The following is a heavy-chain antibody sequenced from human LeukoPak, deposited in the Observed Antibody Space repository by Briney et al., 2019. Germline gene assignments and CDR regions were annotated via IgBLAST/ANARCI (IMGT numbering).Heavy chain of an antibody. J-gene: IGHJ4*02. CDR3: VRGLAASSNY. V-gene: IGHV3-7*03. Sequence: PGGSLRLSCAASGFTFSSYWMHWVRQAPGKGLEWVANIKQDGSEKYYVASVKGRFTISRDNAKNSLYLQMNSLRAEDTAVYYCVRGLAASSNYWGQGTLVSVSS. CDR1: GFTFSSYW. CDR2: IKQDGSEK. D-gene: IGHD1-26*01.